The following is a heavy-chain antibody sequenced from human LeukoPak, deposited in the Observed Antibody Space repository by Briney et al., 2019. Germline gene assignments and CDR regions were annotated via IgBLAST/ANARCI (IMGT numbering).Heavy chain of an antibody. CDR3: AKDVGKWESLHFFDY. D-gene: IGHD1-26*01. V-gene: IGHV3-23*01. Sequence: GGSLRLSCVASGFTFTDHPMNWVRQAPGKGLEWISGISGSGASTYYADSVTGRFTISRDNSRNTLYLQMNSLRGDDTAVYYCAKDVGKWESLHFFDYWGQGTLVTVSS. CDR2: ISGSGAST. CDR1: GFTFTDHP. J-gene: IGHJ4*02.